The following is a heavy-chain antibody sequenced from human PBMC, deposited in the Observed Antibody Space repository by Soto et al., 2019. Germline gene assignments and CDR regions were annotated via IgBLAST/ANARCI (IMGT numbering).Heavy chain of an antibody. D-gene: IGHD6-19*01. J-gene: IGHJ6*02. Sequence: GGSLRLSCAASGFTFDDYTMHWVRQAPGKGLEWVSLISWDGGSTYYADSVKGRFTISRDNSKNSLYLQMNSLRTEDTALYYCAKDIGQWLVWDPIGFYYGMDVWGQGTTVTVSS. CDR2: ISWDGGST. CDR1: GFTFDDYT. CDR3: AKDIGQWLVWDPIGFYYGMDV. V-gene: IGHV3-43*01.